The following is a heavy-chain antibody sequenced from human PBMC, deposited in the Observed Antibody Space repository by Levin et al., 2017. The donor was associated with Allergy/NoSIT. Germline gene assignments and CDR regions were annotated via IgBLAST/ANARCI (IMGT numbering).Heavy chain of an antibody. V-gene: IGHV3-23*01. CDR2: IIASGTNT. J-gene: IGHJ4*02. D-gene: IGHD4-23*01. CDR1: GFTFSSSA. CDR3: AQFYTIGGRYFAS. Sequence: GGSLRLSCVVSGFTFSSSAMSWVRQSPTKGLEWVSTIIASGTNTYYADSVQGRFTVSRDNSKNTLYLQMTTLRDEDSALYYCAQFYTIGGRYFASWVQATLVTVSS.